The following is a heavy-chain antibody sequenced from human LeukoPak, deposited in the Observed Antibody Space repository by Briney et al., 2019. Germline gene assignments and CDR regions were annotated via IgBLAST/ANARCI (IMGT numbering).Heavy chain of an antibody. CDR2: IYTSGNT. J-gene: IGHJ3*02. CDR3: ARDYYDSSGYYSDAFDM. V-gene: IGHV4-4*07. Sequence: SETLSLTCTVSGGSISSYYLSWIRQPAGKGLEWIGRIYTSGNTNYNPSLKSRVTMSVDTSTHQFSLKLSSVTAADTAVYYCARDYYDSSGYYSDAFDMWGQGTMVTVSS. CDR1: GGSISSYY. D-gene: IGHD3-22*01.